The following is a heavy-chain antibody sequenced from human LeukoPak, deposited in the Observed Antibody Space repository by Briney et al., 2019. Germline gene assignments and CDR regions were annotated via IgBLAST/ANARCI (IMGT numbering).Heavy chain of an antibody. J-gene: IGHJ1*01. D-gene: IGHD2-8*02. Sequence: SETLSLTCAVSGGSISSGGYSWSWIRQPPGKGLEWIGYIYQSGSTNYNPSLKSRVSMSVDTSKNQFSLKLNSTTAADTAVYYCARHGTVAGPFQHWGQGTLVAVSS. CDR1: GGSISSGGYS. V-gene: IGHV4-30-2*01. CDR2: IYQSGST. CDR3: ARHGTVAGPFQH.